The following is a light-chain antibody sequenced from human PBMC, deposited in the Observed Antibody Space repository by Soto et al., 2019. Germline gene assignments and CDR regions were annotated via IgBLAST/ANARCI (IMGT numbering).Light chain of an antibody. CDR1: QSVSSSY. V-gene: IGKV3-20*01. J-gene: IGKJ2*01. CDR2: GAS. Sequence: EIVLTQSPGTLSLSPGERDTLSCRASQSVSSSYLAWYQQKPGQAPRLLIYGASRRATGIPDRLSGSGSGTDFTLTISRLEHEDVAVYYCQQYGSSPPYTFGQGTKLEIK. CDR3: QQYGSSPPYT.